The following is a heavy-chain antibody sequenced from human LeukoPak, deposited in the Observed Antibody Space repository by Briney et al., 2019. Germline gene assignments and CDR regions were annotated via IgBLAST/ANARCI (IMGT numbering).Heavy chain of an antibody. Sequence: PGGSLRLSCAASGFTFRSYAMSWFRRAPGKGLVWVSAITGSGAGTYYADPVKGRFTISRDNSKNTLYLQMNSLRAEDTAVYYCAKDRLLPLDYFDYWGQGTLVTVSS. J-gene: IGHJ4*02. V-gene: IGHV3-23*01. CDR1: GFTFRSYA. D-gene: IGHD2-15*01. CDR2: ITGSGAGT. CDR3: AKDRLLPLDYFDY.